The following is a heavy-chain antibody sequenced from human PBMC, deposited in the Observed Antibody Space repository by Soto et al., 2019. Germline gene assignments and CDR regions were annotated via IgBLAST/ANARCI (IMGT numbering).Heavy chain of an antibody. CDR1: GGSISLGGYS. D-gene: IGHD1-7*01. V-gene: IGHV4-30-2*01. CDR2: IYHSGST. J-gene: IGHJ5*02. CDR3: DRTFITGTTKGWFDP. Sequence: QLQLQESGSGLVKPSQTLSLTCAVSGGSISLGGYSWSWIRRQPGKGLEWIGYIYHSGSTYYNPSLKGRVTVSVDRSKNQCSLKLSSVTAADRAVYYCDRTFITGTTKGWFDPWGQGTLVTVSS.